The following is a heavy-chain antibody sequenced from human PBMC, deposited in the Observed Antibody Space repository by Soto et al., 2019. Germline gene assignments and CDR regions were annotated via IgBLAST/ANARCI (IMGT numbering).Heavy chain of an antibody. J-gene: IGHJ6*03. CDR1: GGSIIRSSYY. Sequence: SEALSLTCTVSGGSIIRSSYYWGWIRQSPGKGLEWIGSFYYSGSTYYSPSLRSRVTISGDTSRKQISLRLSSVTAADTAVYYCARISVASRYMDVWGKGTTVTVSS. D-gene: IGHD5-12*01. CDR2: FYYSGST. CDR3: ARISVASRYMDV. V-gene: IGHV4-39*01.